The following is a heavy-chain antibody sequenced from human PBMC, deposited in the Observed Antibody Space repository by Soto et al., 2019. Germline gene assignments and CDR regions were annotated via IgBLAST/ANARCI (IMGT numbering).Heavy chain of an antibody. CDR3: ASDAVTVVGLSSDLDY. CDR2: INAANGNT. J-gene: IGHJ4*02. D-gene: IGHD3-10*01. Sequence: ASVKVSCKASGYTFTRYPIHWVRQAPGQRLEWMGWINAANGNTKYSGKFRDRVTITRDTSASTAYMELRSLGSEDTAVYYWASDAVTVVGLSSDLDYWGPGTLVTGS. V-gene: IGHV1-3*01. CDR1: GYTFTRYP.